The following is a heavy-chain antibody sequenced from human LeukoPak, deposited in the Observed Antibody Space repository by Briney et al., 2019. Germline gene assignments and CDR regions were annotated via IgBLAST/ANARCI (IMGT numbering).Heavy chain of an antibody. Sequence: PSETLSLTCTVSGGSISSSSYYWGWIRQPPGKGLEWIGSIYYSGYTHYNPSLQSRVIISVDTSKNQFSLKMRSVTAADTAVYYCGRNNPYFDLWGRGTLVAVSS. V-gene: IGHV4-39*07. J-gene: IGHJ2*01. D-gene: IGHD1/OR15-1a*01. CDR1: GGSISSSSYY. CDR2: IYYSGYT. CDR3: GRNNPYFDL.